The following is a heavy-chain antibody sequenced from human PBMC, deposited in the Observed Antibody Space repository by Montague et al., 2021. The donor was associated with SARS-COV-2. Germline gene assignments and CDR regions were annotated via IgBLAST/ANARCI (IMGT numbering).Heavy chain of an antibody. CDR2: DSYCRDT. V-gene: IGHV4-39*01. J-gene: IGHJ4*02. Sequence: SETLSLTCTVNGGPFSDNSCYWIWKSQSQGKGREGKANDSYCRDTYYSLDSKIRITLALYTSKNQFYLTFMSVTDADTSFYYCAPRDYICVWADWGQGTLVTVSS. CDR3: APRDYICVWAD. D-gene: IGHD3-16*01. CDR1: GGPFSDNSCY.